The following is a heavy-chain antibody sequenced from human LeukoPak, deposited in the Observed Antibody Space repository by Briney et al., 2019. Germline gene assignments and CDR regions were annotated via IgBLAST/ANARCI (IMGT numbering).Heavy chain of an antibody. V-gene: IGHV4-59*01. CDR3: ASHRKGGAFDI. CDR1: GGSISSYY. J-gene: IGHJ3*02. CDR2: IYYSGST. D-gene: IGHD3-16*01. Sequence: SETLSLTCTVSGGSISSYYWSWIRQPPGKGLEWIGYIYYSGSTNYNPSLKSRVTTSVDTSKNQFSLKLSSVTAADTAVYYCASHRKGGAFDIWGQGTMVTVSS.